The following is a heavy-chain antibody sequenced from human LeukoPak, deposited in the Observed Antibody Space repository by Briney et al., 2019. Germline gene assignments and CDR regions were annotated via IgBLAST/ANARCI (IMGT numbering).Heavy chain of an antibody. CDR1: VGSISSSY. CDR3: AREGKDGTLDY. V-gene: IGHV4-4*07. J-gene: IGHJ4*02. D-gene: IGHD5-24*01. CDR2: ISTRGST. Sequence: SETLSLTCTVSVGSISSSYWGWIRQPAGKGLDWIGRISTRGSTNYSPSLRSRVTMSIDTSKNQFSLKLSSVTAADTAVYYCAREGKDGTLDYWGQGTLVTVFS.